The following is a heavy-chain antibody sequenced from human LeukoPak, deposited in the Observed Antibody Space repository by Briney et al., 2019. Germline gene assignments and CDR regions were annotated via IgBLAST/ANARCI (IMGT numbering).Heavy chain of an antibody. CDR1: GYTCTDYY. CDR3: ARGLSIEGYNFNY. Sequence: ASVEVSCKASGYTCTDYYIHWLRQARGQGLEWMGWIIPNNGGTNYAPKFRGRVTMTRDTSISTAYMELSRLRSDDTAVYYCARGLSIEGYNFNYWGQGTLVTVSS. CDR2: IIPNNGGT. V-gene: IGHV1-2*02. D-gene: IGHD5-24*01. J-gene: IGHJ4*02.